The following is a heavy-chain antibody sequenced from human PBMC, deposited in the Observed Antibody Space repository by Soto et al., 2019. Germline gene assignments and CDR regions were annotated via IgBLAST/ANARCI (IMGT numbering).Heavy chain of an antibody. CDR1: GFSLFNTRVG. V-gene: IGHV2-26*01. CDR3: ARIGPVYYDILTGQSLNFVY. D-gene: IGHD3-9*01. CDR2: IFSNDEK. Sequence: QVTLKESGPMLVRPTETLTLACTVSGFSLFNTRVGVTWIRQPPGKALEWLAHIFSNDEKSYNTSLKTRLTISKDTSKSQVVLTITTVDPGDTATYFCARIGPVYYDILTGQSLNFVYWGQGTLVTVSS. J-gene: IGHJ4*02.